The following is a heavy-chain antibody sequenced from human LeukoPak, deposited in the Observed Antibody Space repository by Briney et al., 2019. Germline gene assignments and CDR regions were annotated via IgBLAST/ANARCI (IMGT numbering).Heavy chain of an antibody. Sequence: GVSLTLSCAASRFPFSDLGMLWLPQAPGKGLVWVAYKRYGGRNRSYADSVKGRFTIYGDNSTVTLYLKMSGPRVDAAALYDCAAVNSRFGFDCWGQGTLVSV. J-gene: IGHJ4*02. CDR3: AAVNSRFGFDC. CDR2: KRYGGRNR. CDR1: RFPFSDLG. V-gene: IGHV3-30*02. D-gene: IGHD3-10*01.